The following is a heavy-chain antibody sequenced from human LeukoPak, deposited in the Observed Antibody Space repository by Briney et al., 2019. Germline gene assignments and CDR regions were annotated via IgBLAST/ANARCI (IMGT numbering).Heavy chain of an antibody. CDR3: ARTYCSRGSCYLDY. CDR1: GFIVSTNY. D-gene: IGHD2-15*01. V-gene: IGHV3-53*01. Sequence: QPGGSLRLSCAASGFIVSTNYMSWVRQAPGKGLEWVSLIHSDGRTYYADAVKGRFTISRDNAKNSVYLQMMSLRAEDTAVYFCARTYCSRGSCYLDYWGQGTLVTVSS. CDR2: IHSDGRT. J-gene: IGHJ4*02.